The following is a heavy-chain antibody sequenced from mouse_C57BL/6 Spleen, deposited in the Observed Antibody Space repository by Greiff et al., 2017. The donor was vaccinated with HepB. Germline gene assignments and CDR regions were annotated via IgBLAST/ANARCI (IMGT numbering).Heavy chain of an antibody. Sequence: QVQLQQPGAELVKPGASVKLSCKASGYTFTSYWMQWVKQRPGQGLEWIGEIDPSDSYTNYNQKFKGKATLTVDTSSSTAYMQLSSLTSEDSAVYYCARRNLPPYDYYFDYWGQGTTLTVSS. D-gene: IGHD2-4*01. CDR3: ARRNLPPYDYYFDY. CDR2: IDPSDSYT. V-gene: IGHV1-50*01. CDR1: GYTFTSYW. J-gene: IGHJ2*01.